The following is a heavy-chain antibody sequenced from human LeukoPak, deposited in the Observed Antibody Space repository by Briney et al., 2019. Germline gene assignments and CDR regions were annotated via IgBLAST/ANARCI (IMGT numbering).Heavy chain of an antibody. D-gene: IGHD3-3*01. CDR2: INHSGST. CDR1: GGSFSGYY. J-gene: IGHJ4*02. V-gene: IGHV4-34*01. CDR3: ARGSPKRITIFGVVTVLRYYFDY. Sequence: SETLSLTCAVYGGSFSGYYWSWIRHPPGKGREWIGEINHSGSTNYNPSLKSRVTISVDTSKNQFSLKLSSVTAADTAVYYCARGSPKRITIFGVVTVLRYYFDYWGRGTLVTVPS.